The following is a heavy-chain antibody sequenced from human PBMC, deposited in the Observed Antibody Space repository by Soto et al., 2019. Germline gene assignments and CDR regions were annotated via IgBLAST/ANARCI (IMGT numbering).Heavy chain of an antibody. V-gene: IGHV4-39*01. CDR1: GGSISSSSYY. Sequence: SETLSLTCTVSGGSISSSSYYWGWLRQPPGKGLEWIGSIYYSGSTYYNPSLKSRVTISVDTSKNQFSLKLSSVTAADTAVYYCARFCAFGVVMIDAFDIWGQGTMVTVSS. CDR3: ARFCAFGVVMIDAFDI. CDR2: IYYSGST. D-gene: IGHD3-3*01. J-gene: IGHJ3*02.